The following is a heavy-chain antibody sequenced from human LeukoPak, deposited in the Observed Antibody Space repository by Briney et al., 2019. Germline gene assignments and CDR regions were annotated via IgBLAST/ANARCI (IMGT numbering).Heavy chain of an antibody. CDR1: GGSISSGGYY. Sequence: SETLSLTCTVSGGSISSGGYYWSWICQHPGKGLEWIGYIYYSGSTYYNPSLKSRVTISVDTSKNQFSLKLSSVTAADTAVYYCARDYDAGYSGYGLDYWGQGTLVTVSS. CDR2: IYYSGST. V-gene: IGHV4-31*03. D-gene: IGHD5-12*01. CDR3: ARDYDAGYSGYGLDY. J-gene: IGHJ4*02.